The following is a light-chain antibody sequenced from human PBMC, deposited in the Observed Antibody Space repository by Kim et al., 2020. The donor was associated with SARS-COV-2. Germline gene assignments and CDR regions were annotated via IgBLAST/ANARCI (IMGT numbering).Light chain of an antibody. CDR2: DVS. J-gene: IGLJ3*02. V-gene: IGLV2-11*03. CDR3: CSYAGSYTWV. CDR1: DSDVGGYNY. Sequence: GQSVTISCTGTDSDVGGYNYVSWFQQHPGKAPKLMISDVSQRPSGVPDRFSGSKSGNAASLTISGLQPEDEADYYCCSYAGSYTWVFGGGTQLTVL.